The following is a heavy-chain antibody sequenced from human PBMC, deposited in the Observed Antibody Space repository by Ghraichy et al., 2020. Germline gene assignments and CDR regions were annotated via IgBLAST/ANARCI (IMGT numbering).Heavy chain of an antibody. Sequence: ASVKVSCKVSGSPFSNPFTHWERQSRGLRVKWMGWITPGGGGTNSAQKFQGRVNMTMDTSITTAYMELRRLRSDDTAVYYWARDLVTGDSYSYDGLDVWGRGTTVTVS. CDR3: ARDLVTGDSYSYDGLDV. CDR1: GSPFSNPF. D-gene: IGHD1-20*01. CDR2: ITPGGGGT. V-gene: IGHV1-2*02. J-gene: IGHJ6*02.